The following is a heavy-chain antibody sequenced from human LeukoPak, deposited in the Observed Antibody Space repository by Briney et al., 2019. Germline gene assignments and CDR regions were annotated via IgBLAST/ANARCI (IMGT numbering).Heavy chain of an antibody. V-gene: IGHV3-33*06. Sequence: GGSLRLSCAASGFIFSSYGMHWVRQAPGKGLEWVAVIWYDGSNKYYADSVKGRFTISRDNSNNTLYLQMNSLRAEDTAVYYCAKLTTSWGQGTLVTVSS. D-gene: IGHD4-11*01. CDR1: GFIFSSYG. CDR3: AKLTTS. J-gene: IGHJ4*02. CDR2: IWYDGSNK.